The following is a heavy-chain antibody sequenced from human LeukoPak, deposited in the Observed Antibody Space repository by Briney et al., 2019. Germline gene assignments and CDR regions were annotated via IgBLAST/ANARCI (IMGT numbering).Heavy chain of an antibody. V-gene: IGHV1-69*13. J-gene: IGHJ6*03. CDR1: GGTFSSYA. Sequence: SVKVSCKASGGTFSSYAISWVRQAPGQGLEWMGGIIPIFGTANYAQKFQGRVTITADESTSTAYMELSSLRSEDTAVYYCAREGGSYSYYYYMDVWGKGTTVTVSS. D-gene: IGHD1-26*01. CDR3: AREGGSYSYYYYMDV. CDR2: IIPIFGTA.